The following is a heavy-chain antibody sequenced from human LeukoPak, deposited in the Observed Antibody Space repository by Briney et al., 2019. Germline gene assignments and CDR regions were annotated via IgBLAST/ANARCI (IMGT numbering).Heavy chain of an antibody. Sequence: ASVKVSCKASGYTFTGYYMHWVRQAPGQGLEWMGRINPNSGGANYAQKFQGRVTMTRDTSISTAYMELSRLSSDDTAVYYCATLGGSGWYYFDYWGQGTLVTVSS. CDR3: ATLGGSGWYYFDY. CDR2: INPNSGGA. V-gene: IGHV1-2*06. D-gene: IGHD6-19*01. CDR1: GYTFTGYY. J-gene: IGHJ4*02.